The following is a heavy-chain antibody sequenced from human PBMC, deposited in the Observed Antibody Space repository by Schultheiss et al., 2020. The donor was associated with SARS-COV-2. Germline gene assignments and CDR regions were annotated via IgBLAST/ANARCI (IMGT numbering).Heavy chain of an antibody. CDR2: INPSGGST. Sequence: ASVKVSCKASGYTFTGYYMHWVRQAPGQGLEWMGIINPSGGSTSYAQKLQGRVTMTRDTSTSTVYMELSSLRAGDTAVYYCARVGRIDNRGMDVWGQGTTVTVSS. D-gene: IGHD1-26*01. J-gene: IGHJ6*02. V-gene: IGHV1-46*01. CDR1: GYTFTGYY. CDR3: ARVGRIDNRGMDV.